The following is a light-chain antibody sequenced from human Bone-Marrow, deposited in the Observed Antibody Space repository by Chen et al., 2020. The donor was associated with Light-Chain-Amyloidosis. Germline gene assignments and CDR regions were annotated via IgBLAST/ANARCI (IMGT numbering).Light chain of an antibody. CDR1: SGSIATNY. J-gene: IGLJ3*02. CDR2: EDD. Sequence: NFMLTQHHSVSESPGKTVIISCTRSSGSIATNYVQWYQQRPGSSPTTGIYEDDQRPSGVPDRFSGSLDRSSNSASLTISGLKTEDEAAYYCQSYQGSSQGVFGGGTKLTVL. CDR3: QSYQGSSQGV. V-gene: IGLV6-57*01.